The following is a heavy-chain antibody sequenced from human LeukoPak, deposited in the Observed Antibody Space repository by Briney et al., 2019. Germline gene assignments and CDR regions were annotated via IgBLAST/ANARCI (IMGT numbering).Heavy chain of an antibody. J-gene: IGHJ4*02. Sequence: GGSLRLSCAASGFTFTSYALNWVRQAPGKGLEWVSAIGGSGSSTYYADSVKGRFTISRDNSKNTLFLQMKSLRVEHTAIYYCAKGANSDTRYYFDYWGQGSLVTVSS. CDR3: AKGANSDTRYYFDY. CDR2: IGGSGSST. CDR1: GFTFTSYA. D-gene: IGHD1-26*01. V-gene: IGHV3-23*01.